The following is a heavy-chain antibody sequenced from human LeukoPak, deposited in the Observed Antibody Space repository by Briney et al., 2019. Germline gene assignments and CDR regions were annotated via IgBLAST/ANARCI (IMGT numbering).Heavy chain of an antibody. CDR2: INHSGST. CDR1: GGSFSGYY. V-gene: IGHV4-34*01. J-gene: IGHJ4*02. CDR3: ARGPYYYDSSGYYGYFDY. D-gene: IGHD3-22*01. Sequence: SETLSLTCAVYGGSFSGYYWSWIRQPPGKGLEWIGEINHSGSTNYNPSLKSRVTISVDTSKNQFSLKLSSVTAADTAVYYCARGPYYYDSSGYYGYFDYWGQGTLVTVSS.